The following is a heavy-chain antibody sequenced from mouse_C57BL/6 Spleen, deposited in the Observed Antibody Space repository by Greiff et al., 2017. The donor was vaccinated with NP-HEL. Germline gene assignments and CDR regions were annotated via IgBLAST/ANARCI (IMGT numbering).Heavy chain of an antibody. CDR1: GYSFTSYY. V-gene: IGHV1-66*01. CDR2: IYPGSGNT. CDR3: ARGRFYYGSTDWYFDV. Sequence: QVQLQQSGPELVKPGASVKISCKASGYSFTSYYIHWVKQRPGQGLEWIGWIYPGSGNTKYNEKFKGKATLTADTSSSTAYMQLSSLTSEDSAVYYCARGRFYYGSTDWYFDVWGTGTTVTVSS. D-gene: IGHD1-1*01. J-gene: IGHJ1*03.